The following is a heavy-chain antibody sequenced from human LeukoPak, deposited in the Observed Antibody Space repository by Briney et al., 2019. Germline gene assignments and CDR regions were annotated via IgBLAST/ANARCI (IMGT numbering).Heavy chain of an antibody. Sequence: GGSLRLPCAASGFTFSSYAMSCVRQAPGKGLEWVSAISGSGGSTYYADSVKGRFTISRDNSKNTLYLQMNSLRAEDTAVYYCAKVYAELLLWFGELFYFDYWGQGTLVTVSS. CDR2: ISGSGGST. J-gene: IGHJ4*02. CDR3: AKVYAELLLWFGELFYFDY. V-gene: IGHV3-23*01. D-gene: IGHD3-10*01. CDR1: GFTFSSYA.